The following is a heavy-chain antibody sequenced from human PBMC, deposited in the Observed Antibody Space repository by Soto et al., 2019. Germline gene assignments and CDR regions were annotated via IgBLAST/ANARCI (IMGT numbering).Heavy chain of an antibody. V-gene: IGHV1-3*01. D-gene: IGHD3-16*02. CDR1: GYTFTTYT. CDR2: VNAGNGNT. J-gene: IGHJ4*02. Sequence: QVHLVQSGAEVRKPGASVKVSCVASGYTFTTYTIHWVRQAPGQRLEWMGWVNAGNGNTKSSQKFQGRVTITRDTSESTVYMELITLRSEATAIYYCARDRMIAFGGVLGTLGYWGQGTLVTVSS. CDR3: ARDRMIAFGGVLGTLGY.